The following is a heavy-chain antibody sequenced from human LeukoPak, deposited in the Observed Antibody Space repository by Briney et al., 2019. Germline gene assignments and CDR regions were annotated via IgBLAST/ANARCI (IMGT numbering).Heavy chain of an antibody. V-gene: IGHV4-31*03. CDR3: ASSNYYGSGSYYNGWFDP. D-gene: IGHD3-10*01. Sequence: SETLSLTCTVSGGSISSGGYYWSWIRQHPGKGLEWIGYIYYSGSTYYNPSLKSRVTISVDTSKNQFSLKLSPVTAADTAVYYCASSNYYGSGSYYNGWFDPWGQGTLVTVSS. CDR1: GGSISSGGYY. CDR2: IYYSGST. J-gene: IGHJ5*02.